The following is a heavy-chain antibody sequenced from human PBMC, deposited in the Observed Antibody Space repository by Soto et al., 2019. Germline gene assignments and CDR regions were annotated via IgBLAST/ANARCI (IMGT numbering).Heavy chain of an antibody. J-gene: IGHJ6*02. D-gene: IGHD3-3*01. CDR1: GYTFTSYA. V-gene: IGHV1-3*01. Sequence: GASVKVSCKASGYTFTSYAMHWVRQAPGQRLEWMGWINAGNGNTKYSQKFQGRVTITRDTSASTAYMELSSLRSEDTAVYYCASEGLDFITIFGEDYYYGMDVWGQGTTVTVSS. CDR2: INAGNGNT. CDR3: ASEGLDFITIFGEDYYYGMDV.